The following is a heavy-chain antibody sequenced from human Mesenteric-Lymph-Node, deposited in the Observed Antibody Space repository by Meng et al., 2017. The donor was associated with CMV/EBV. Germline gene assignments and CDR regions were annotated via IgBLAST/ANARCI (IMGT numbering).Heavy chain of an antibody. V-gene: IGHV3-21*01. CDR1: YN. Sequence: YNMNWVRQASGKGLEWVSAISSNSYYIYYADSVRGRFTISRNNAENSLFLQMNSLRAEDSAVYYCARILRPTFGVFTYHYYSHGMDVWGQGTTVTVSS. CDR3: ARILRPTFGVFTYHYYSHGMDV. D-gene: IGHD3-3*01. CDR2: ISSNSYYI. J-gene: IGHJ6*02.